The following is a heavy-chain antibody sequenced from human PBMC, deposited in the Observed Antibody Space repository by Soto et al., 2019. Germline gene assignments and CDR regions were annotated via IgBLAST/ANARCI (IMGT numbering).Heavy chain of an antibody. CDR2: IYYSGST. V-gene: IGHV4-39*01. D-gene: IGHD1-26*01. Sequence: PSETLSLTCTVSGGSISSGSYYWGWIRQPPGKGLEWIGSIYYSGSTYYNPSLKSRVTISVDTSKNQFSLKLSSVTAADTAVYYCARLIGNSWLDSWGQGTLVTVSS. CDR3: ARLIGNSWLDS. J-gene: IGHJ5*01. CDR1: GGSISSGSYY.